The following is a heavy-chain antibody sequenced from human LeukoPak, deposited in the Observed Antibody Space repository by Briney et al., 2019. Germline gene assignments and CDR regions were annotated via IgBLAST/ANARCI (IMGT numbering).Heavy chain of an antibody. CDR1: GCTFTSYG. D-gene: IGHD3-10*01. CDR3: VRDGEGVAISVNYWFDP. J-gene: IGHJ5*02. CDR2: MNPRNGNT. Sequence: ASVKVSCKASGCTFTSYGISWVRQATGQGLEWIGWMNPRNGNTGYAQKFQGRVTMTRDTSISTAYMELRSLRSEDTAVYYCVRDGEGVAISVNYWFDPWGQGTLVTVSS. V-gene: IGHV1-8*02.